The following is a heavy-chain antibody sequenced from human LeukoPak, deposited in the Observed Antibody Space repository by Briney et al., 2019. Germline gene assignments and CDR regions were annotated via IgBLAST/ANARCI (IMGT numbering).Heavy chain of an antibody. Sequence: GESLKISCKGSGYSFTSYWIGWVRQMPGKGLEWLGIIYPRDSDTRYSPSFQGQVTISVDTSIDTAYLQWSSVRASDTAMYYCARLLAAPYYINYWGQGTLVTVSS. CDR2: IYPRDSDT. D-gene: IGHD6-25*01. CDR3: ARLLAAPYYINY. V-gene: IGHV5-51*01. J-gene: IGHJ4*02. CDR1: GYSFTSYW.